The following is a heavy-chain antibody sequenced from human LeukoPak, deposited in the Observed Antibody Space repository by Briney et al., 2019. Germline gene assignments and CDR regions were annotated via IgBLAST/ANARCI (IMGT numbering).Heavy chain of an antibody. CDR3: ARVRATGAFDI. J-gene: IGHJ3*02. CDR1: GXSFSGYY. V-gene: IGHV4-34*01. CDR2: INHSGST. Sequence: KPSETLSLTCAVYGXSFSGYYWTWIRQPPGKGLEWIGEINHSGSTNYNPSLKSRVTISVDTSKNQFSLKLSSVTAADTAVYYCARVRATGAFDIWGQGTMVTVSS. D-gene: IGHD1-26*01.